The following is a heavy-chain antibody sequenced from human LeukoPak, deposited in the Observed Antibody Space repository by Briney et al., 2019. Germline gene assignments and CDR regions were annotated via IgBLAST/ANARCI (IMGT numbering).Heavy chain of an antibody. J-gene: IGHJ5*02. CDR1: GVSISSGGYS. D-gene: IGHD4-23*01. CDR3: ARTHDYGGNSGWFDP. CDR2: IYHSGST. Sequence: SETLSLTCAVSGVSISSGGYSWSWIRQPPGKGLEWIVYIYHSGSTYYNPSLKSRVTISVDRSKNQFSLKLSSVSAADTAVYYCARTHDYGGNSGWFDPWGQGTLVTVSS. V-gene: IGHV4-30-2*01.